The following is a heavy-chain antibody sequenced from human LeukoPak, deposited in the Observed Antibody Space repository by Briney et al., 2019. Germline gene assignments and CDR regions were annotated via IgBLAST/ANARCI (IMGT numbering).Heavy chain of an antibody. V-gene: IGHV3-11*04. J-gene: IGHJ6*03. Sequence: GGSLRLSCAASGFTFSDYYMSWVRQAPGKGLEWVSYISGSGNSICYADSVKGRFTSSRDNAKNSLYLQMNSLRAEDTAVYYCARQDRNYGRGWQYYHMDVWGKGTTVTASS. D-gene: IGHD4-11*01. CDR3: ARQDRNYGRGWQYYHMDV. CDR1: GFTFSDYY. CDR2: ISGSGNSI.